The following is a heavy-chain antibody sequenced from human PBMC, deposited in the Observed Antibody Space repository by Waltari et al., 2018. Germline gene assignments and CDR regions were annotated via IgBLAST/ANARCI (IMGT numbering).Heavy chain of an antibody. D-gene: IGHD6-13*01. CDR3: AREIAVTGQYYFDY. J-gene: IGHJ4*02. V-gene: IGHV3-74*01. CDR2: INRDGSTT. CDR1: GFTFISYW. Sequence: EVQLVESGGDSVQPGGSLRLSCAVSGFTFISYWMPWVHQDPGKGLVWVSRINRDGSTTTYADSVKGRFTISRDNAKNTLYLQMNSLRAEDTAVYYCAREIAVTGQYYFDYWGQGTLVTVSS.